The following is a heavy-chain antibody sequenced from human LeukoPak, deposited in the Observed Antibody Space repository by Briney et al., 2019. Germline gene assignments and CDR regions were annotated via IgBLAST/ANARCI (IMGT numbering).Heavy chain of an antibody. J-gene: IGHJ6*03. Sequence: PSETLSLTCTVSGGSISSSSYYWGWIRQPPGKGLEWIGSIYYSGSTYYNPSLKSRVTISVDTSKNQFSLKLSSVTAADTAVYYCARQISMVRGIPHYYMDVWGKGTTVTVSS. CDR1: GGSISSSSYY. CDR3: ARQISMVRGIPHYYMDV. D-gene: IGHD3-10*01. V-gene: IGHV4-39*01. CDR2: IYYSGST.